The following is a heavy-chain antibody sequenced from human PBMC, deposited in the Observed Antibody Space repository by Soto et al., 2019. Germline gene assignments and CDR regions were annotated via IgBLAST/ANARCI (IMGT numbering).Heavy chain of an antibody. Sequence: SETLSLTCTVAGGSISSYYWSRIRQPPGKGLEWIGYIYYSGSTNYNPSLKSRVTISVDTSKNQFSLKLSSVTAADTAVYYCARHKPAALYYYYYYMDVWGKGTTVTVSS. D-gene: IGHD2-2*01. J-gene: IGHJ6*03. V-gene: IGHV4-59*08. CDR2: IYYSGST. CDR1: GGSISSYY. CDR3: ARHKPAALYYYYYYMDV.